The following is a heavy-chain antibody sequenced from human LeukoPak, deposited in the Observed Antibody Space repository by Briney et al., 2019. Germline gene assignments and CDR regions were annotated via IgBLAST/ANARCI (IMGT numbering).Heavy chain of an antibody. Sequence: PGGSLRLSCAVSGFTFSSYGMHWVRQAPGKGLEWVALIRYDGSNKYYADSVKGRFTISRDNSKNTLYLQMNSLRAEDTAVYYCAKIGGFWSGSGAFDIWGQGTMVTVSS. CDR1: GFTFSSYG. CDR3: AKIGGFWSGSGAFDI. V-gene: IGHV3-30*02. CDR2: IRYDGSNK. J-gene: IGHJ3*02. D-gene: IGHD3-3*01.